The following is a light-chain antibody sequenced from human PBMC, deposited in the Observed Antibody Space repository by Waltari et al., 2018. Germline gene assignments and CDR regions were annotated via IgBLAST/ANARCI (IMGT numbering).Light chain of an antibody. V-gene: IGKV1-39*01. CDR1: QSIRTY. Sequence: DIQMTQSPSSLSASVGDRVTITCRASQSIRTYLNWYQQKPGKAPKFLISGASSLQSGVPSRFSGSGSGTDFTLTISSLQPEDFATYFCQQSYGTPPTFGQGTEVEIK. J-gene: IGKJ1*01. CDR3: QQSYGTPPT. CDR2: GAS.